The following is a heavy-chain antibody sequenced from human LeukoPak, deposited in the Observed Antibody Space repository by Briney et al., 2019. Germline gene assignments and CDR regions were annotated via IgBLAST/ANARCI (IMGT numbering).Heavy chain of an antibody. J-gene: IGHJ6*03. V-gene: IGHV1-18*01. CDR1: GYTFTSYG. Sequence: ASVKVSCKASGYTFTSYGISWVRQAPGQGLEWMGWISAYNGNTNYAQKLQGRVTITTDTSTSTAYMELRSLRSDDTAVYYCAREGNYDFWSGYPPYYMDVWGKGTTVTVSS. CDR2: ISAYNGNT. CDR3: AREGNYDFWSGYPPYYMDV. D-gene: IGHD3-3*01.